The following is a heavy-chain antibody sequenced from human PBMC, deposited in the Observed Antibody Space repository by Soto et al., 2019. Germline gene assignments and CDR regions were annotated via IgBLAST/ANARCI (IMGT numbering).Heavy chain of an antibody. CDR2: IYYSGST. D-gene: IGHD3-3*01. CDR1: GGSISGYY. V-gene: IGHV4-59*01. CDR3: ARDFAYFDS. J-gene: IGHJ4*02. Sequence: SETLPLTCTVSGGSISGYYWSWIRQPPGKGLEWIGYIYYSGSTNYNPSLKSRVSISMDTSKNQFSLNLDSVTAADTAVYFCARDFAYFDSWGQGTLVTVS.